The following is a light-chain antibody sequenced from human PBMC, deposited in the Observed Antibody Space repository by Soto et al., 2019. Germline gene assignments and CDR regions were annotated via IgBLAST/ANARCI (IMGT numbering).Light chain of an antibody. CDR1: SSDIGDYDY. Sequence: QSALTQPASLSGSPGQSITISCTGSSSDIGDYDYVSWYQQHPGKAPKLLIYEVSNRPSGVSDRFSGSKSGNTASLTISGLQAEDEADYYCTSYTSTTTLYVFGTGTKVTVL. CDR3: TSYTSTTTLYV. V-gene: IGLV2-14*01. J-gene: IGLJ1*01. CDR2: EVS.